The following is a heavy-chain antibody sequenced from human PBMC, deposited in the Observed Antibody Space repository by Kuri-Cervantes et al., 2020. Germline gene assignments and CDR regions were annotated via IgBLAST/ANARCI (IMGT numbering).Heavy chain of an antibody. Sequence: LSLTCAASGFTFSSYAMSWVRQAPGKGLEWVSAISGSGGSTYYADSVKGRFTISRDNSKNTLYLQMNSLRAEDTAVYYCAADLIGDSSGYYYALDYWGQGTLVTVSS. D-gene: IGHD3-22*01. CDR1: GFTFSSYA. V-gene: IGHV3-23*01. CDR3: AADLIGDSSGYYYALDY. J-gene: IGHJ4*02. CDR2: ISGSGGST.